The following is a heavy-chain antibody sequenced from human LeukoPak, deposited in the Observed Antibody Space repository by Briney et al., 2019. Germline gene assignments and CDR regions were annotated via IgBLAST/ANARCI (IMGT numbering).Heavy chain of an antibody. D-gene: IGHD3-10*01. J-gene: IGHJ4*02. CDR1: GGSISTTNW. Sequence: PSETLSLTCAVSGGSISTTNWWSWVRQPPGKGLEWIGEIYHSGTTNYNPSLESRVTMSVDRSKNQFSLRLASVTAADTAVYYCAKNAYGSGTGYFDYWGQGALVTVSS. V-gene: IGHV4-4*02. CDR2: IYHSGTT. CDR3: AKNAYGSGTGYFDY.